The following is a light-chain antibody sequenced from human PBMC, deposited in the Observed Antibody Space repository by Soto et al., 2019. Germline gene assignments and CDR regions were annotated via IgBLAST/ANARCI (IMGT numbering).Light chain of an antibody. J-gene: IGKJ4*01. CDR1: QSLLHSNGYNY. V-gene: IGKV2-28*01. CDR3: MQGLRTPLP. Sequence: DIVMTQSPLSLPVTPGEPASISCRSSQSLLHSNGYNYLDWYLQKPGQSPQLLIYLGSNRASRVPGRCSGSGSGTNFPLEISRVESEDVGIYYCMQGLRTPLPFGGGPKLEIK. CDR2: LGS.